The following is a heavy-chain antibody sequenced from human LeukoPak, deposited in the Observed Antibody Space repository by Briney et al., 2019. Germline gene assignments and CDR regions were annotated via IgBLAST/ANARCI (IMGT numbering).Heavy chain of an antibody. CDR3: ARVGGGSYEDY. CDR1: DDSISIYY. Sequence: SETLSLICSVSDDSISIYYWSWIRQPPGKGLEWIGYIDHTGSTNYNPSLNSRVTISRDTSKNHFSLELSSVTAADTAVYYCARVGGGSYEDYWGQGTLVTVSS. D-gene: IGHD1-26*01. V-gene: IGHV4-59*12. J-gene: IGHJ4*02. CDR2: IDHTGST.